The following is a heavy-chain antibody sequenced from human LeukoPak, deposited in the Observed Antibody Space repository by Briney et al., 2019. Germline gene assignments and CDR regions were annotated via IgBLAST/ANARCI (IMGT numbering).Heavy chain of an antibody. V-gene: IGHV4-39*01. Sequence: PSETLSLTCTVSGGSISSSSYYWGWIRQPPGKGLEWIGSIYYSGSTYYNPSLKSRVTISVDTSKNQFSLKLSSVTAADTAVYYCARFLGAPTLFDYWGQGTLVTVSS. CDR1: GGSISSSSYY. CDR3: ARFLGAPTLFDY. D-gene: IGHD1-26*01. J-gene: IGHJ4*02. CDR2: IYYSGST.